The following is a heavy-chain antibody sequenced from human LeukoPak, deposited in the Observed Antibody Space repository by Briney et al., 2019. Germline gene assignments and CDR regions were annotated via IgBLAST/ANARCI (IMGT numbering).Heavy chain of an antibody. D-gene: IGHD5-24*01. CDR2: MNPNSGNT. CDR3: ARGLLTQRDGYKTLYY. V-gene: IGHV1-8*01. J-gene: IGHJ4*02. CDR1: GYTFTSYD. Sequence: ASVKVSCKASGYTFTSYDINWVRQATGQGLEWMGWMNPNSGNTGYAQKFQGRVTMTRNTSISTAYMELSSLRSDDTAVYYCARGLLTQRDGYKTLYYWGQGSLVTVSS.